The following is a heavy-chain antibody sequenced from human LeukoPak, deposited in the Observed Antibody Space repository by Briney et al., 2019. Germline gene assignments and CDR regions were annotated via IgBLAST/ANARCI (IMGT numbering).Heavy chain of an antibody. Sequence: PGGSLRLSCIGSGLSLCSYGTSWGRQAPGKGREWVSSSSGSGGSTYYADSVKGRFTISRDSSENTLYLKMSSLRVEDTAVYFCAKQTAVEGRYYHYWGQGTLVTVSS. CDR3: AKQTAVEGRYYHY. J-gene: IGHJ4*02. CDR2: SSGSGGST. V-gene: IGHV3-23*01. CDR1: GLSLCSYG. D-gene: IGHD5-18*01.